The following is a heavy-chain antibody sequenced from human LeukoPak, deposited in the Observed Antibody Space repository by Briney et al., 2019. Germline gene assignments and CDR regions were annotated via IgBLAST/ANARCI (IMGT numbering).Heavy chain of an antibody. Sequence: ASVKVSCKASGYTFTSYDINWVRQAPGQGLEWMGWMNPNSGNTGYAQKFQGRVTMTRNTSISTAYMELSSLRSEGTAVYYCARAYYDSSGYYPRFDYWGQGTLVTVSS. CDR3: ARAYYDSSGYYPRFDY. J-gene: IGHJ4*02. V-gene: IGHV1-8*01. D-gene: IGHD3-22*01. CDR1: GYTFTSYD. CDR2: MNPNSGNT.